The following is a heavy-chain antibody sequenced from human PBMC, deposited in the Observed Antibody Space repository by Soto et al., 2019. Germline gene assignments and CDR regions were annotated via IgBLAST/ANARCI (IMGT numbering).Heavy chain of an antibody. CDR3: ARRYGRAFDI. CDR2: IFYSGSP. CDR1: GGSISSYY. V-gene: IGHV4-59*08. Sequence: QVQLQESGPGLVKHSETLSLTCTVSGGSISSYYWSWIRQPPGKGLEWIGYIFYSGSPDYNPSLKRRFTISVDTSKNQFSLTLTSVTAADTAVYHCARRYGRAFDIWGHGPMFPVSS. D-gene: IGHD4-17*01. J-gene: IGHJ3*02.